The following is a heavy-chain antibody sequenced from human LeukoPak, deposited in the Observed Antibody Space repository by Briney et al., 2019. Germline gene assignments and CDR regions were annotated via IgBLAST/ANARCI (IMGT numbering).Heavy chain of an antibody. J-gene: IGHJ3*02. Sequence: GGSLRLSCAASGFTFSSYAMSWVRQAPGKGLEWVSAISGSGGSTYYADSVKDRFTISRDNSKNTLYLQMNSLRAEDTAVYYCAKFEDILVIPAAIAFDIWGQGTMVTVSS. V-gene: IGHV3-23*01. CDR1: GFTFSSYA. CDR2: ISGSGGST. CDR3: AKFEDILVIPAAIAFDI. D-gene: IGHD2-2*01.